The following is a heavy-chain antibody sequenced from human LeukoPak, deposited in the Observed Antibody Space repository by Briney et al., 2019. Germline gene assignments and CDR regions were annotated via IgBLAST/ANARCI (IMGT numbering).Heavy chain of an antibody. CDR3: ARETTVTTDRQHYYYGMDV. Sequence: QPGGSLRLSCAASGFTFSSYAMHWVRQAPGKGLEWVAIISYDGSNKYYADSVKGRFTISRGNSKNTLYLQMNSLRAEDTAVYYCARETTVTTDRQHYYYGMDVWGQGTTVTVSS. V-gene: IGHV3-30*04. J-gene: IGHJ6*02. CDR2: ISYDGSNK. D-gene: IGHD4-17*01. CDR1: GFTFSSYA.